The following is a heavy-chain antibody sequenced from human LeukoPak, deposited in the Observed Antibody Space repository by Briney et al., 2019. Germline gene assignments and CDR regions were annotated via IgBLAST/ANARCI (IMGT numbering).Heavy chain of an antibody. CDR1: GDSVSRALAG. V-gene: IGHV6-1*01. CDR2: TYYASKWRY. CDR3: VRQASWSLGWYFDL. D-gene: IGHD3-10*01. Sequence: SQTLSLTCAISGDSVSRALAGWSWIRQSPSRGLEWLGRTYYASKWRYDYAVSVKSRISINPDTSQNQSSLHLNSVSPEDTAVYYCVRQASWSLGWYFDLWGRGTLVTVSS. J-gene: IGHJ2*01.